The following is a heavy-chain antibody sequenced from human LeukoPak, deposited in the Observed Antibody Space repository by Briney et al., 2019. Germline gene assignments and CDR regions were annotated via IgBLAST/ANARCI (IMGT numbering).Heavy chain of an antibody. CDR2: IYYDGRT. Sequence: PSETPSLTCTVSGGSMSNYYWSWIRQPPGKGLEWIGYIYYDGRTHYNPSLESRVTMSVDTSKNQFSLRLSSVTAADTAVYYCARGSPVADYWGQGALVTVSS. J-gene: IGHJ4*02. CDR1: GGSMSNYY. V-gene: IGHV4-59*01. CDR3: ARGSPVADY. D-gene: IGHD6-19*01.